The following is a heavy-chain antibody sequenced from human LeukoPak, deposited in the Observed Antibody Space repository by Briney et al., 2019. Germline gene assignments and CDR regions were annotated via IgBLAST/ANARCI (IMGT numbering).Heavy chain of an antibody. CDR3: ASMVRHGPIDY. D-gene: IGHD3-10*01. J-gene: IGHJ4*02. CDR1: GFTFSSYS. V-gene: IGHV3-66*02. Sequence: GGSLRLSCAASGFTFSSYSMNWVRQAPGKGLEWVSVIYSGGSTYYADSVKGRFTISRDNSKNTLYLQMNSLRAEDTAVYYCASMVRHGPIDYWGQGTLVTVSS. CDR2: IYSGGST.